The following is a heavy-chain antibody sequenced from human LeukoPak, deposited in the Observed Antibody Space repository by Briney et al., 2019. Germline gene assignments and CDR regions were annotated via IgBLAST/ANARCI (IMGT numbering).Heavy chain of an antibody. CDR3: GRDRSGGYSVDY. CDR1: GYSISSGYY. Sequence: SDTLSLTCAVSGYSISSGYYWGWIRQPPGKGLEWIASMYHSGSTYYNPSLKSRVTLSVDTSKNQFSLKMSSVTAADTAVYYCGRDRSGGYSVDYWGQGTLVTLS. V-gene: IGHV4-38-2*02. CDR2: MYHSGST. D-gene: IGHD1-26*01. J-gene: IGHJ4*02.